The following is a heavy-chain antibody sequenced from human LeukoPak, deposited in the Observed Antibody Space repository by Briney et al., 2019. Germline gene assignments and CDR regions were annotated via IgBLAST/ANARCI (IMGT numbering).Heavy chain of an antibody. CDR3: ARDVGDWFDP. Sequence: GSLRLSCAASGFTFSIYEMNWVRQAPGKGLEWIGYIYYSGSTNYNPSLKSRVTISVDTSKNQFSLKLSSVTAADTAVYYCARDVGDWFDPWGQGTLVTVSS. J-gene: IGHJ5*02. CDR2: IYYSGST. V-gene: IGHV4-59*01. D-gene: IGHD3-16*01. CDR1: GFTFSIYE.